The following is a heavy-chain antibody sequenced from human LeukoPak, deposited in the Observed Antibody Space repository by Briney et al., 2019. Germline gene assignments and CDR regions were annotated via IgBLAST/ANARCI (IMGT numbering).Heavy chain of an antibody. CDR1: GFAFSRYP. CDR2: ITGGGDDT. J-gene: IGHJ4*02. V-gene: IGHV3-23*01. Sequence: GGSVRLSCAASGFAFSRYPMSWVRQTPEKGLEWVSAITGGGDDTFHADSVKGRFTISRDSSRYTLYLQMHSLRAEDTAAYHCVKRSETSRPYYFDFWGQGALVTVSS. CDR3: VKRSETSRPYYFDF. D-gene: IGHD5-24*01.